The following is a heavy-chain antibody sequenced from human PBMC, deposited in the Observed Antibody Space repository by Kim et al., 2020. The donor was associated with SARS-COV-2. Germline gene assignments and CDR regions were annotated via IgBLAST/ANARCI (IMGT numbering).Heavy chain of an antibody. CDR3: ARARTPSRIFDP. V-gene: IGHV4-34*01. CDR2: INHSGST. D-gene: IGHD2-15*01. CDR1: GGSFSGYY. Sequence: SETLSLTCAVYGGSFSGYYWSWIRQPPGKGLEWIGEINHSGSTNYNPSLKSRVTISVDTSKNQFSLKLSSVTAADTAVYYCARARTPSRIFDPWGQGTLVTVSS. J-gene: IGHJ5*02.